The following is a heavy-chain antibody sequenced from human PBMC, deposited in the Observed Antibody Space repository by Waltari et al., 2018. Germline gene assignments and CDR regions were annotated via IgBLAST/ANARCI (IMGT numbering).Heavy chain of an antibody. CDR1: GFTFTNHG. CDR3: ARGDGGSGLGASDI. J-gene: IGHJ3*02. CDR2: IWYDGSNK. D-gene: IGHD3-3*01. Sequence: QVQLVESGGGVVQSGGSLRLSCVGSGFTFTNHGMNWVRQAPGKGLEWVAVIWYDGSNKNYVDSVKGRFTISRDNSKNTMYLEMNRLRAEDTAVYFCARGDGGSGLGASDIWGQGTMVTVSS. V-gene: IGHV3-33*01.